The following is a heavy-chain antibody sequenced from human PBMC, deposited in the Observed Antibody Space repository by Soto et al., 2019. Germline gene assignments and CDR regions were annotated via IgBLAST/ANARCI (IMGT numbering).Heavy chain of an antibody. V-gene: IGHV4-31*03. CDR1: GGSISSGGYY. D-gene: IGHD3-22*01. CDR2: IYYSGST. J-gene: IGHJ4*02. CDR3: AREVYYDSIAGRVDY. Sequence: PSETLSLTCTVSGGSISSGGYYWSWIRQHPGKGLEWIGYIYYSGSTYYNPSLKSRVTISVDTSKNQFSLKLSSVTAADTAVYYCAREVYYDSIAGRVDYWGQGTLVTVSS.